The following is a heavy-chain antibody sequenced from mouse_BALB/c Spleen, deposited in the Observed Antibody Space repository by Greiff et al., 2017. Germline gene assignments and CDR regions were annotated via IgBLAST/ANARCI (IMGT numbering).Heavy chain of an antibody. V-gene: IGHV5-4*02. J-gene: IGHJ4*01. CDR3: ARGSSAYYGNSPPIAIDY. D-gene: IGHD2-10*01. CDR2: ISDGGSYT. Sequence: EVKLVESGGGLVKPGGSLKLSCAASGFTFSDYYMYWVRQTPEKRLEWVATISDGGSYTYYPDSVKGRFTISRDNAKNNLYLQMSSLKSEDTAMYYCARGSSAYYGNSPPIAIDYWGQGTSVTVSS. CDR1: GFTFSDYY.